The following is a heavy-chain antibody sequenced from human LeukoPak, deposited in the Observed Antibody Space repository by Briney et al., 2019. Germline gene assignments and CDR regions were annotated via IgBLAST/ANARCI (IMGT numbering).Heavy chain of an antibody. Sequence: ASVKVSCKASGYTFTGYYMHWVRQAPGQGLEWMGWINPNSGGTNYAQKFQGRVTMTRDTSISTAYMELRSLRSDDTAVYYCARDNTPMVPSSLSYWGQGTLVTVSS. CDR2: INPNSGGT. J-gene: IGHJ4*02. V-gene: IGHV1-2*02. D-gene: IGHD5-18*01. CDR1: GYTFTGYY. CDR3: ARDNTPMVPSSLSY.